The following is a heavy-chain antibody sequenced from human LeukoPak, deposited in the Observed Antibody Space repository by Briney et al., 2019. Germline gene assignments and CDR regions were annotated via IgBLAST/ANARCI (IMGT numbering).Heavy chain of an antibody. V-gene: IGHV1-2*06. J-gene: IGHJ4*02. D-gene: IGHD1-26*01. Sequence: GASVKVSCKASGYTFTGYYMHWVRQAPGQGLEWMGRINPDSGGTNYAPKFQGRVTMTRDTSISTACMELSRLRSDDTAVYYCARESSSTGVDYWGQGTLVTVSS. CDR3: ARESSSTGVDY. CDR2: INPDSGGT. CDR1: GYTFTGYY.